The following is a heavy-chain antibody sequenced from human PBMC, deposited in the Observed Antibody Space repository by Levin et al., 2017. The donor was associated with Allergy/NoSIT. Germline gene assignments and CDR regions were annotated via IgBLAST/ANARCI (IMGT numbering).Heavy chain of an antibody. Sequence: PGGSLRLSCAASGFTFSSYGMHWVRQAPGKGLEWVAVIWYDGSEKYYADSVKGRFTISRDNSKNTLYLQMNSLRAEDTALYYCARDLCGDGVVIGDYWGQGTLVTVSS. CDR1: GFTFSSYG. CDR2: IWYDGSEK. V-gene: IGHV3-33*01. D-gene: IGHD2-21*02. J-gene: IGHJ4*02. CDR3: ARDLCGDGVVIGDY.